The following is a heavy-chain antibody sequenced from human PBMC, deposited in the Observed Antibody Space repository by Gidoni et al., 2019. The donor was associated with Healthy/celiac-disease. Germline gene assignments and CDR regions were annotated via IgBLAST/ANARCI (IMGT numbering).Heavy chain of an antibody. CDR2: IYYRGST. CDR3: ARDNLEMATDY. V-gene: IGHV4-59*01. CDR1: GGSISSYY. D-gene: IGHD5-12*01. Sequence: QVQLQESGPGLVKPSEPLSLTCTVSGGSISSYYWSWIRQPPGKGLEWIGYIYYRGSTNYNPSLKSRVPISVDTSKNQFSLKLSSVTAADTAVYYCARDNLEMATDYWGQGTLVTVSS. J-gene: IGHJ4*02.